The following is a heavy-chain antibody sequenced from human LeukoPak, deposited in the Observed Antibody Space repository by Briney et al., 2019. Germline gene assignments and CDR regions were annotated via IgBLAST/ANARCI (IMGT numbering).Heavy chain of an antibody. CDR2: IYSGGST. J-gene: IGHJ4*02. D-gene: IGHD6-19*01. CDR3: VAEFDY. CDR1: GFTVSSNY. V-gene: IGHV3-53*01. Sequence: GGFLRLSCAASGFTVSSNYMSWVRQAPGKGLEWVSVIYSGGSTYYADSVKGRFTTSRDNSKNTLYLQMNSLRAEDTAVYYCVAEFDYWGQGTLVTVSS.